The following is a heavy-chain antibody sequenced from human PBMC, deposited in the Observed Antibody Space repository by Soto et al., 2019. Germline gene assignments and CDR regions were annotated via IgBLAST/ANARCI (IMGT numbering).Heavy chain of an antibody. CDR2: ITYDGSNK. CDR3: ARDRSPDR. V-gene: IGHV3-30-3*01. Sequence: QVQLVESGGGVVQPGRSLRLSCAASGFTFSSYAMHWVRQAPGKGLEWVAVITYDGSNKYYAHSVKGRFTIHRDNSKNTLYLQMSSLSAEDPAVYYCARDRSPDRWGQGAPVTVS. J-gene: IGHJ5*02. CDR1: GFTFSSYA.